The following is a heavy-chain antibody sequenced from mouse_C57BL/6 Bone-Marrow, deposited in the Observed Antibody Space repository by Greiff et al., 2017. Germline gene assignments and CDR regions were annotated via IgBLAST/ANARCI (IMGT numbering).Heavy chain of an antibody. V-gene: IGHV5-6*02. D-gene: IGHD2-1*01. CDR2: ISSGGSYT. J-gene: IGHJ3*01. Sequence: EVMLVESGGDLVKPGGSLKLSCAASGFTFSSYGMSWVRQTPDKRLEWVATISSGGSYTYYPDSVKGRFTISRDNAKNTLYLQMSSLKSEDTAMYYCASRRYGNLFAYWGQGTLVTVSA. CDR3: ASRRYGNLFAY. CDR1: GFTFSSYG.